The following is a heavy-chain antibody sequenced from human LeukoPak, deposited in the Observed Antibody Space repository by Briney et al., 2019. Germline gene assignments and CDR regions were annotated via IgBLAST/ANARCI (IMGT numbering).Heavy chain of an antibody. CDR3: AREDCSGGSCYSLSLTPVFHVFDI. J-gene: IGHJ3*02. D-gene: IGHD2-15*01. Sequence: GASVKVSCKASGYTLTNYYMHWVRQAPGQGLEWMGWISAYNGNTNYAPKLQGRVTMTTDTSTSTAYMELRSLRSDDTAVYYCAREDCSGGSCYSLSLTPVFHVFDIWGQGTMVTVSS. CDR2: ISAYNGNT. CDR1: GYTLTNYY. V-gene: IGHV1-18*04.